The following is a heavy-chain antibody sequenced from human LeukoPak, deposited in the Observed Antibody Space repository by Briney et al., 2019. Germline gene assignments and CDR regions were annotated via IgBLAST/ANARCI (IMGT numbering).Heavy chain of an antibody. CDR2: IYYSGST. CDR1: GVSIGSSSYY. D-gene: IGHD4-17*01. V-gene: IGHV4-39*01. Sequence: SETLSLTCTVSGVSIGSSSYYWGWIRQPPGKGLEWIGSIYYSGSTYYNPSLKSRVTISVDTSKNQFSPKLSSVTAADTAVYYCARHPDYGDYPSWFDPWGQGTLVTVSS. J-gene: IGHJ5*02. CDR3: ARHPDYGDYPSWFDP.